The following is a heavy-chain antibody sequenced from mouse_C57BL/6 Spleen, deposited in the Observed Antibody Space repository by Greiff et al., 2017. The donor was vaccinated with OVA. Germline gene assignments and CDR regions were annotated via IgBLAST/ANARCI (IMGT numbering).Heavy chain of an antibody. D-gene: IGHD3-2*02. CDR3: TRGDSSGYVGY. CDR2: IDPENGDT. V-gene: IGHV14-4*01. CDR1: GFNIKDDY. Sequence: DVQLVESGAELVRPGASVKLSCTASGFNIKDDYMHWVKQRPEQGLEWIGWIDPENGDTEYASKFQGKATITADTSSNTAYLQLSSLTSEDTAVYYCTRGDSSGYVGYWGQGTTLTVSS. J-gene: IGHJ2*01.